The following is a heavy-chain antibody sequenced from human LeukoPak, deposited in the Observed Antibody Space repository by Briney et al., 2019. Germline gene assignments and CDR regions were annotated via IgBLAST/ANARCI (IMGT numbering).Heavy chain of an antibody. CDR1: GGSISSYY. V-gene: IGHV4-59*08. Sequence: SETLSLTCTVSGGSISSYYWSWIRQPPGKGLEWVGYIYYSGSTNYNPSLKSRVTISVDTSKNQFSLKLSSVTAADTAVCYCASSNYYDSSGYSYYYYGMDVWGQGTTVTVSS. CDR3: ASSNYYDSSGYSYYYYGMDV. J-gene: IGHJ6*02. D-gene: IGHD3-22*01. CDR2: IYYSGST.